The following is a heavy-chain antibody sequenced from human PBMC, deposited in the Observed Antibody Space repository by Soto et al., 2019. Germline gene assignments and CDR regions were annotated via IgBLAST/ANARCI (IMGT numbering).Heavy chain of an antibody. J-gene: IGHJ6*02. CDR3: ARDRSGVVIIWDYYGMDV. Sequence: GGSLRLSCAASGFTFSSYGMHWVRQAPGKGLEWVAVIWYDGSNKYYADSVKGRFTISRDNSKNTLYLQMNSLRAEDTAVYYCARDRSGVVIIWDYYGMDVWGQGTTVTVSS. D-gene: IGHD3-3*01. V-gene: IGHV3-33*01. CDR2: IWYDGSNK. CDR1: GFTFSSYG.